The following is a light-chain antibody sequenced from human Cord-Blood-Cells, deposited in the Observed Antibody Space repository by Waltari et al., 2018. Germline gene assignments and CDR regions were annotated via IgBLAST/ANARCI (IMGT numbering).Light chain of an antibody. J-gene: IGLJ1*01. CDR2: VVS. Sequence: QSALTQPASVSGSPGQSITIPCTGTSRDAGGYNYVSWYQQHPGKAPKLMIYVVSKRPSGVSNRFSGSKSGNTASLTISGLQAEDEADYYCSSYTSSSTYVFGTGTKVTVL. CDR3: SSYTSSSTYV. CDR1: SRDAGGYNY. V-gene: IGLV2-14*03.